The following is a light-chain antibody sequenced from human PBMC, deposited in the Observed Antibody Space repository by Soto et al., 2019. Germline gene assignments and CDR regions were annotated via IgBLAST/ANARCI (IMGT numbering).Light chain of an antibody. V-gene: IGLV2-14*01. J-gene: IGLJ3*02. CDR3: SSYTRSSTWV. Sequence: QSALTQPASVSGSPGQSISISCTGTNTDVGGYNYVSWFQQHPGKAPKLMIYEVSNRPSGVSNRFSGSKSANTASLTISGLQAEDEAEYYCSSYTRSSTWVFGGGTKLTVL. CDR1: NTDVGGYNY. CDR2: EVS.